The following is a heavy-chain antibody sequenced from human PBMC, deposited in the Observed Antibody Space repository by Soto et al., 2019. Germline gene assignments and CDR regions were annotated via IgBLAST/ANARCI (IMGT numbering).Heavy chain of an antibody. CDR3: ARRGYSSSWYYYYYYGMDV. D-gene: IGHD6-13*01. V-gene: IGHV1-8*01. Sequence: QVQLVQSGAEVKKPGASVKVSCKAPGYTFTSYDINWVRQATGQGLEGMGWMNPNSGNTGNAQKFQGRVTMTRNTSISTANMELSSLRSGDTAVYYCARRGYSSSWYYYYYYGMDVWGQGTTVTVSS. CDR2: MNPNSGNT. CDR1: GYTFTSYD. J-gene: IGHJ6*02.